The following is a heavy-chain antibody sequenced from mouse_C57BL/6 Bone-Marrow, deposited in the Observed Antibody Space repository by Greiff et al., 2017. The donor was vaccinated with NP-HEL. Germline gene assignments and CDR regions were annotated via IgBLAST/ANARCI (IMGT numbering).Heavy chain of an antibody. CDR3: ARRGSSPAWFAY. J-gene: IGHJ3*01. V-gene: IGHV5-17*01. CDR2: ISSGSSTI. Sequence: DVMLVESGGGLVKPGGSLKLSCAASGFTFSDYGMHWVRQAPEKGLEWVAYISSGSSTIYYADTVKGRFTIYRDNAKNTLFLQMTSLRSEYTAMYYCARRGSSPAWFAYWGQGTLVTVSA. D-gene: IGHD1-1*01. CDR1: GFTFSDYG.